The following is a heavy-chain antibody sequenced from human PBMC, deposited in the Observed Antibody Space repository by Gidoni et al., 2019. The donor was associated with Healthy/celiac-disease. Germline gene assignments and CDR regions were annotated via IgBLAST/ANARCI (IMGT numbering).Heavy chain of an antibody. CDR1: GGSISSSSYY. V-gene: IGHV4-39*01. Sequence: QLQLQESGPGLVKPSETLSLTCTVSGGSISSSSYYWGWIRQPPGKGLEWIGSIYYSGSTYYNPSLESRVTISVDTSKNQFSLKLSSVTAADTAVYYCATAWGDYGDYAAFDIWGQGTMVTVSS. CDR2: IYYSGST. D-gene: IGHD4-17*01. J-gene: IGHJ3*02. CDR3: ATAWGDYGDYAAFDI.